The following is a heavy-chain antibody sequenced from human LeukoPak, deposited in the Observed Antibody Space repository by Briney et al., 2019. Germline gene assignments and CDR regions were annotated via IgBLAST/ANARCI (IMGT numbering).Heavy chain of an antibody. CDR1: GGSMSTGDSY. CDR3: ARVNSGAVTTHYYYYYMDG. Sequence: SQTLSPTCPVSGGSMSTGDSYSRWPRHPPGTGLEWLAHIYYSRSTYYTPSRNSRVTISVDASNNQVSLKLSSVTAADAAVYYCARVNSGAVTTHYYYYYMDGGGKGTTVTVSS. CDR2: IYYSRST. J-gene: IGHJ6*03. D-gene: IGHD4-11*01. V-gene: IGHV4-30-4*08.